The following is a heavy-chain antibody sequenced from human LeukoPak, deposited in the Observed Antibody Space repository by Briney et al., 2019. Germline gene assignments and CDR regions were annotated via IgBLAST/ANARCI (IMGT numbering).Heavy chain of an antibody. V-gene: IGHV1-18*04. CDR1: GYTFTSYG. D-gene: IGHD3-10*01. J-gene: IGHJ6*02. Sequence: ASVKVSCKASGYTFTSYGISWVRQAPGQGLEWMGWISAYNSNTKYTQKLQGRVTMTTDTSTSTAYMELRSLRSDDTAVYYCARDLRITMVRGVDYYYGMDVWGQGTTVTVSS. CDR2: ISAYNSNT. CDR3: ARDLRITMVRGVDYYYGMDV.